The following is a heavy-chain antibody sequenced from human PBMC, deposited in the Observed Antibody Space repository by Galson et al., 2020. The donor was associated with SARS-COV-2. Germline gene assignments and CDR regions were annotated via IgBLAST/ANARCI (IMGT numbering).Heavy chain of an antibody. CDR2: VSYDGYNT. J-gene: IGHJ4*02. CDR1: GFTFSLYA. Sequence: GESLKISCVASGFTFSLYAMHWVRQAPGKGLEWVAVVSYDGYNTYYADSAKGRFTVSRDNSKNTLYLQMDSLRAEDTAVYYCAKSYSGSYKSDFDSWGQGTLVTVSS. D-gene: IGHD1-26*01. CDR3: AKSYSGSYKSDFDS. V-gene: IGHV3-30*04.